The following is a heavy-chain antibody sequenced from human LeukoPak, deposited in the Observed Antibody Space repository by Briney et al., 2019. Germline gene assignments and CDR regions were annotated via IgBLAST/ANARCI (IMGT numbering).Heavy chain of an antibody. D-gene: IGHD3-22*01. Sequence: ASVKVSCKASGYIFTSYGVTWVRQAPGQGLEWMGWISVYSGNTNYAQKLQGRVTMTTVISTSTAYMELRSLRSGDTAVYYCARGMVTAYYYDSSGYYPNDYWGQGTLVTVSS. CDR2: ISVYSGNT. CDR1: GYIFTSYG. V-gene: IGHV1-18*01. J-gene: IGHJ4*02. CDR3: ARGMVTAYYYDSSGYYPNDY.